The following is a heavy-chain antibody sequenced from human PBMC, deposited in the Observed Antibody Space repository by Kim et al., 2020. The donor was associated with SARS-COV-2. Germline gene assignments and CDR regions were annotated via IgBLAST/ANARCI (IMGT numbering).Heavy chain of an antibody. Sequence: GGSLRLSCATSGFTFEDYDMHWIRQAPGKGLEWLSGIGPFGESLGYADSVKGRFTISRDNAKKYLYLQLDSVRPDDSALYYCAKADCTGECYLVDNWGQGTLVTVSS. CDR2: IGPFGESL. D-gene: IGHD2-8*02. CDR3: AKADCTGECYLVDN. CDR1: GFTFEDYD. V-gene: IGHV3-9*01. J-gene: IGHJ4*02.